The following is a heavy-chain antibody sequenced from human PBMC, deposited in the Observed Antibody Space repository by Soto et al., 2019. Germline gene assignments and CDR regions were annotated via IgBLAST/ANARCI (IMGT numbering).Heavy chain of an antibody. Sequence: QVQLVQSGAEVKKPGASVKISCKASGYRFLYYPLHWVRQAPGQRLEWMGWINLGNGNTQYSQNFQGRVTITGDTTANTVYWDLSSLRSDDTAIYYCAREPLCGGRCNVNTFDPWGQGTVVTVSS. CDR1: GYRFLYYP. J-gene: IGHJ5*02. CDR3: AREPLCGGRCNVNTFDP. V-gene: IGHV1-3*01. D-gene: IGHD2-15*01. CDR2: INLGNGNT.